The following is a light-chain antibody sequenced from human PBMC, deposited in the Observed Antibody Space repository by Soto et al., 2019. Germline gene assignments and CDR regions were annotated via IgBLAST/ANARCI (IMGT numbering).Light chain of an antibody. CDR1: SSDVGSYNL. CDR2: EVS. J-gene: IGLJ1*01. V-gene: IGLV2-14*02. CDR3: SSYTSSSTYV. Sequence: QSVLTRPASVSGSPGQSITISCTGTSSDVGSYNLVSWYQQHPGKAPKLMIYEVSKRPSGVSNRFSGSKSGNTASLTISGLQAEDEADYYCSSYTSSSTYVFGTGTKVTVL.